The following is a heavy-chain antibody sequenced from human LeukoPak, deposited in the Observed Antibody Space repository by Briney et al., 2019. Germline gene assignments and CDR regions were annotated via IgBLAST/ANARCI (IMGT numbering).Heavy chain of an antibody. CDR1: GGSFSGYY. J-gene: IGHJ4*02. Sequence: SETLSLTCAVYGGSFSGYYWSWIRQPPGKGLEWIGEINHIGSTNYNPSLKSRVTISVDTSKNQFSLKLSSVTAADTAVYYCATEYDFWSGYTHYVPKRRREPFFDYWGQGTLVTVSS. V-gene: IGHV4-34*01. CDR3: ATEYDFWSGYTHYVPKRRREPFFDY. D-gene: IGHD3-3*01. CDR2: INHIGST.